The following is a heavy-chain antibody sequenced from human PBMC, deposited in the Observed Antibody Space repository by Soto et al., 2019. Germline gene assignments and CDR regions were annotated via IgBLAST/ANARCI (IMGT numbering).Heavy chain of an antibody. J-gene: IGHJ4*02. Sequence: PGESLKISCKGSGYTFTSYWIGRVRQTPGKGLEWMGLIYPGDSDTRYSPSFQGQVTISADKSASTAYLQWSSLKASDTALYYCATRANSHAYFHFWGQGTLVTVSS. CDR3: ATRANSHAYFHF. CDR1: GYTFTSYW. V-gene: IGHV5-51*01. CDR2: IYPGDSDT. D-gene: IGHD1-26*01.